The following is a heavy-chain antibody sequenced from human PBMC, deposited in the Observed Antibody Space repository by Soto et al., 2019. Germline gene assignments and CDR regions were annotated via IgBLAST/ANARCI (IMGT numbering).Heavy chain of an antibody. V-gene: IGHV4-31*03. Sequence: SETLSLTCTVSGGSISSGGYYWSWIRQHPGKGLEWIGYIYYSGSTYYNPSLKSRVTISVDTSKNQFSLKLSSVTAADTAVYYCARDSSSLGYFDYWGQGTLVTVSS. CDR1: GGSISSGGYY. J-gene: IGHJ4*02. CDR3: ARDSSSLGYFDY. CDR2: IYYSGST. D-gene: IGHD6-6*01.